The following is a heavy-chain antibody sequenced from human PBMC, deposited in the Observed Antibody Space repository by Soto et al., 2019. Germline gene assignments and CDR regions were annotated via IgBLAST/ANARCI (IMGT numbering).Heavy chain of an antibody. V-gene: IGHV3-74*01. Sequence: EAQLVESGGGLVQPGGSLRLSCAASGFTFSSYWMHWVRQAPGKGLVWVSRIKSDGSGTSYADSVKGRLTISRDNAKNTLYLQMNSLRAEDTAVYYCARGDGDYYDGNGYLGRHWGQGTLVTVSP. J-gene: IGHJ4*02. CDR1: GFTFSSYW. D-gene: IGHD3-22*01. CDR3: ARGDGDYYDGNGYLGRH. CDR2: IKSDGSGT.